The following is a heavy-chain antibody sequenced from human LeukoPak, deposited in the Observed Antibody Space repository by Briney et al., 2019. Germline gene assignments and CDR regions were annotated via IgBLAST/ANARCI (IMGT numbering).Heavy chain of an antibody. V-gene: IGHV4-59*01. J-gene: IGHJ4*02. D-gene: IGHD3-9*01. CDR3: AKNLAYYDILTGYYPTNFDY. CDR2: IYYNGST. CDR1: GGSISRYY. Sequence: PSETLSLTCTVSGGSISRYYWSWIRQPPGKGLEWIGYIYYNGSTNYNPSLKSRVTISVDTPKNQFSLKLSSVTAADTAVYYCAKNLAYYDILTGYYPTNFDYRGQGTLVTVSS.